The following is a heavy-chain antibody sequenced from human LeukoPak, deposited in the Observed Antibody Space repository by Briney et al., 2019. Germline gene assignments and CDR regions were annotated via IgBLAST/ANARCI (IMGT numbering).Heavy chain of an antibody. D-gene: IGHD2-2*01. V-gene: IGHV1-69*13. CDR2: IIPIFGTA. CDR3: ARDGAGPGCSSTSCYGSKSLDY. CDR1: GGTFSSYA. J-gene: IGHJ4*02. Sequence: SVKVSCKASGGTFSSYAISWVRQAPGQGLEWMGGIIPIFGTANYAQKFQGRVTITADESTSTAYMELSSLRSEDTAVYYCARDGAGPGCSSTSCYGSKSLDYWGQGTLVTVSS.